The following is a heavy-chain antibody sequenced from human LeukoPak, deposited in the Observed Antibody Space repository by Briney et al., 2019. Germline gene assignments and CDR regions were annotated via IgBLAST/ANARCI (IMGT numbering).Heavy chain of an antibody. CDR1: GFTVSSNY. Sequence: PGGSLRLSCAASGFTVSSNYMSWVRQAPGKGLEWVANIKQDGSEKYYVDSVKGRFTISRDNAKNSLYLQMNSLRAEDTAVYYCVRGAPDYWGQGTLVTVSS. V-gene: IGHV3-7*01. J-gene: IGHJ4*02. CDR2: IKQDGSEK. CDR3: VRGAPDY.